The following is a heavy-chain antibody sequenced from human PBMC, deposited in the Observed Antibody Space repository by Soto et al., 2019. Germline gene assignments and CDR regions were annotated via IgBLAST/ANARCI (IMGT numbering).Heavy chain of an antibody. V-gene: IGHV4-34*01. CDR1: GGSFSGYF. CDR2: VNHNGRN. Sequence: SETLSLTCAVYGGSFSGYFWNWIRQTPGKGLEWIGKVNHNGRNNYNPSLKSRVTISLDMSKNQISLKLTSVTAADTAVYYCARGGSSDWQVAFDFWGQGTMVT. CDR3: ARGGSSDWQVAFDF. D-gene: IGHD6-19*01. J-gene: IGHJ3*01.